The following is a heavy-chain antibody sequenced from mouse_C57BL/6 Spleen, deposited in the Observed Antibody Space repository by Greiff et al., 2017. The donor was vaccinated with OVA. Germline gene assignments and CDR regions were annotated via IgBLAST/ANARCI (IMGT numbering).Heavy chain of an antibody. V-gene: IGHV1-15*01. J-gene: IGHJ4*01. CDR3: TRSYDYDRYAMDY. Sequence: VQLQQSGAELVRPGASVTLSCKASGYTFTDYEMHWVKQTPVHGLEWIGAIDPETGGTAYNQKFKGKAILTADKSSSTAYMELRSLTSEDSAVYYCTRSYDYDRYAMDYWGQGTSVTVSS. CDR1: GYTFTDYE. CDR2: IDPETGGT. D-gene: IGHD2-4*01.